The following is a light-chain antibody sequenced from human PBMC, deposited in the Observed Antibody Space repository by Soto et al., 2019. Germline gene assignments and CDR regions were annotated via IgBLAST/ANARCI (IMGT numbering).Light chain of an antibody. CDR2: SSD. V-gene: IGLV1-44*01. CDR3: AAWDDSMNAVV. J-gene: IGLJ2*01. Sequence: QSVLTQPPSASGTPGQTVIISCSGTRSNIGSHAVNWYQQLPGTAPKRLIFSSDVRPSGVPDRFSGSKSGTSASLAISGLQSEDEATYSCAAWDDSMNAVVFGGGTKL. CDR1: RSNIGSHA.